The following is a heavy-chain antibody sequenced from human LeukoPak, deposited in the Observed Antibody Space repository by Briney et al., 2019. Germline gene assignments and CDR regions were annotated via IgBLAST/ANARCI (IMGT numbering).Heavy chain of an antibody. CDR2: IYYSGST. Sequence: PSETLPLTCTVSGGSISSSSYYWGWIRQPPGKGLEWIGSIYYSGSTYYNPSLKSRVTISVDTSKNQFSLKLSSVTAADTAVYYCATPLVRGVDYFDYWGQGTLVTVSS. CDR3: ATPLVRGVDYFDY. J-gene: IGHJ4*02. V-gene: IGHV4-39*01. CDR1: GGSISSSSYY. D-gene: IGHD3-10*01.